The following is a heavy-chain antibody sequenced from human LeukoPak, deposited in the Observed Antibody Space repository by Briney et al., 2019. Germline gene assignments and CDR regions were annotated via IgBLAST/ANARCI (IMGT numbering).Heavy chain of an antibody. D-gene: IGHD5-12*01. Sequence: ASVTVSCKASGYTFTGYYMHWVRQAPGQGLEWMGWINPNSGGTNYAQKLQGRVTMTTGTSTSTAYMELRSLRSDDTAVYYCARAEIVATLGYYYYYMDVWGKGTTVTISS. CDR1: GYTFTGYY. CDR3: ARAEIVATLGYYYYYMDV. CDR2: INPNSGGT. J-gene: IGHJ6*03. V-gene: IGHV1-2*02.